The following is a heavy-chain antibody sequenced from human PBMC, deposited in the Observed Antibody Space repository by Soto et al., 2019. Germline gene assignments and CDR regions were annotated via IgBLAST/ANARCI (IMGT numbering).Heavy chain of an antibody. V-gene: IGHV1-69*02. CDR1: GGTFSSYT. CDR3: AGATAIVVVVAATRPLDY. D-gene: IGHD2-15*01. CDR2: IIPILGIA. J-gene: IGHJ4*02. Sequence: QVQLVQSGAEVKKPGSSVKVSCKASGGTFSSYTISWVRQAPGQGLEWMGRIIPILGIANYEQKFQGRVTITADKATSTAYMELSSLRSEDTAVYYCAGATAIVVVVAATRPLDYWGQGTLVTVSS.